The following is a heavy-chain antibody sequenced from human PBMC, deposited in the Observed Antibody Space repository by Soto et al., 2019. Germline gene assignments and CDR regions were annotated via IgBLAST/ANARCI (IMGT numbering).Heavy chain of an antibody. J-gene: IGHJ5*02. V-gene: IGHV1-69*01. CDR1: GGTFSSYA. Sequence: QVQLVQSGAEVKKPGSSVKVSCKASGGTFSSYAISWVRQAPGQGLEWMGGIIPIFGTANYAQKFQGRGTITADESTSTAYMELSSLRSEDTAVYYCARDGYCSSTSGYSSPRLDPWGQGTLVTVSS. CDR3: ARDGYCSSTSGYSSPRLDP. CDR2: IIPIFGTA. D-gene: IGHD2-2*03.